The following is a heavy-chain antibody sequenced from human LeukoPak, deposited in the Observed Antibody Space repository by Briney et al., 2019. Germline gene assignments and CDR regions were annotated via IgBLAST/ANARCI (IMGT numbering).Heavy chain of an antibody. V-gene: IGHV3-21*01. D-gene: IGHD3-22*01. CDR3: ARHLTTMIVVVPAFDI. CDR1: GFTFSSYS. CDR2: ISSSSSYI. Sequence: GGSLRLSCAASGFTFSSYSMNWVRQAPGKGLEWVSSISSSSSYIYYADSVKGRFTISRDNAKNSLYLQMSSLRAEDTAVYYCARHLTTMIVVVPAFDIWGQGTMVTVSS. J-gene: IGHJ3*02.